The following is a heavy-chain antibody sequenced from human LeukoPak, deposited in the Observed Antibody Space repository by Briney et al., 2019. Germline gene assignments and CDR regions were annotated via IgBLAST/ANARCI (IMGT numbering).Heavy chain of an antibody. J-gene: IGHJ4*02. CDR1: GYTFTSYD. Sequence: ASVKVSCKASGYTFTSYDINWVRQATGQGLEWMGWISAYNGNTNYAQKLQGRVTMTTDTSTSTAYMELRSLRSDDTAVYYCARITGGVYYFDYWGQGTLVTVSS. D-gene: IGHD1-26*01. CDR3: ARITGGVYYFDY. CDR2: ISAYNGNT. V-gene: IGHV1-18*01.